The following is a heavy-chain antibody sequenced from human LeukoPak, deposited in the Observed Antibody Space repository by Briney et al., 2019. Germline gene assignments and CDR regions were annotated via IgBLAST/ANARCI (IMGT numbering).Heavy chain of an antibody. Sequence: ASVKVSCKASGYTFTSYDINWVRQATGQGLEWMGWMNPNSGNTGYAQKFQGRVTMTRNTSISTAYMELSSLRSEDTAVYYCARTYCSSTSCYVWYYYHYGMDVWGQGTTVTVSS. CDR3: ARTYCSSTSCYVWYYYHYGMDV. CDR2: MNPNSGNT. V-gene: IGHV1-8*01. D-gene: IGHD2-2*01. CDR1: GYTFTSYD. J-gene: IGHJ6*02.